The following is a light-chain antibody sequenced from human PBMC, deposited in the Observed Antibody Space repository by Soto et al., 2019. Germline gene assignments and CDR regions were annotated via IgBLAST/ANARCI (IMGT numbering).Light chain of an antibody. CDR2: GAS. J-gene: IGKJ3*01. Sequence: EIVLTQSPGTLSLSPGERATLSCRASQSVSSSYLAWYQQKPGQAPRLLIYGASSRATGIPDRFSGCGSGTDFTLTISRLEPEDFAVYYCQQYGSPITFGPGTKVDIK. CDR3: QQYGSPIT. V-gene: IGKV3-20*01. CDR1: QSVSSSY.